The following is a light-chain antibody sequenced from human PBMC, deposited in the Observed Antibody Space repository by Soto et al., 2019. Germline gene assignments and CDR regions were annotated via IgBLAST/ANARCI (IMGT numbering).Light chain of an antibody. CDR1: SSDFGDDKY. CDR3: GSFTTSRIWV. Sequence: QSVLTQPASVSGSPGQSITMSCTGSSSDFGDDKYVYWYQQQPGKGPNLLIYGVSKRPSGVSNRFSGSKSGNTASLTISGRQVEDEADYICGSFTTSRIWVFGGGTKLTVL. J-gene: IGLJ3*02. CDR2: GVS. V-gene: IGLV2-14*01.